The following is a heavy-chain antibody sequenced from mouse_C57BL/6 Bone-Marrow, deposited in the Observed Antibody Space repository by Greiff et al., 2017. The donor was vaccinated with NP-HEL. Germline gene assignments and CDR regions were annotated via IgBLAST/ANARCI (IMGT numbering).Heavy chain of an antibody. Sequence: QVQLQQPGAELVRPGTSVKLSCKASGYTFTSYWMHWVKQRPGQGLEWIGVIDPSDSYTNYNQKFKGKATLTVDTSSSTAYMQLSSLTSEDSAVYYCARGSLGNWYCDVWGTGTTVTVSS. D-gene: IGHD3-1*01. V-gene: IGHV1-59*01. J-gene: IGHJ1*03. CDR1: GYTFTSYW. CDR3: ARGSLGNWYCDV. CDR2: IDPSDSYT.